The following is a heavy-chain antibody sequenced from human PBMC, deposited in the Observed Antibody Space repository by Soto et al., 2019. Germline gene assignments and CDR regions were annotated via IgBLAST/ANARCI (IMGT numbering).Heavy chain of an antibody. J-gene: IGHJ4*02. CDR2: ISYDGSNK. Sequence: QVQLVESGGGVVQPGRSLRLSCAASGFTFSSYAMHWVRQAPGKGLEWVAVISYDGSNKYYADSVKGRFTISRDNSKNTLYLQMNSLRAEDTAVYYCARAPAEYSSGGREFDYWGQGTLVTVSS. D-gene: IGHD6-19*01. CDR3: ARAPAEYSSGGREFDY. CDR1: GFTFSSYA. V-gene: IGHV3-30-3*01.